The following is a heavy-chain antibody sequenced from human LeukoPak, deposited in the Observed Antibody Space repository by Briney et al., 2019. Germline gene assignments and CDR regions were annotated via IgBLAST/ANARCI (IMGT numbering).Heavy chain of an antibody. CDR1: GFTFSSYT. CDR3: AELGITMIGGV. V-gene: IGHV3-21*01. J-gene: IGHJ6*04. Sequence: GGSLRLSCAASGFTFSSYTMNWVRQAPGKGLEWVSSISSSSSYIYYAESVKGRFTMSRDNAKNSLYLQMNSLRAEDTAVYYCAELGITMIGGVWGEGTTVTISS. D-gene: IGHD3-10*02. CDR2: ISSSSSYI.